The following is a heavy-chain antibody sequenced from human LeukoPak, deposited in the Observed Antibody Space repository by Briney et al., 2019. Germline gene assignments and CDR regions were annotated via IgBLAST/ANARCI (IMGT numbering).Heavy chain of an antibody. J-gene: IGHJ4*02. CDR1: GFTFSRNW. D-gene: IGHD3-16*01. V-gene: IGHV3-74*01. Sequence: GGSLRLSCGDSGFTFSRNWMHWVRHEPGKGVVWVSRINRDGSVTTYADSVKGRFTISRDKAKNTPYLQMSSLRADDTAVYYCVRGLLGLSDYWGQGTLVTVSS. CDR2: INRDGSVT. CDR3: VRGLLGLSDY.